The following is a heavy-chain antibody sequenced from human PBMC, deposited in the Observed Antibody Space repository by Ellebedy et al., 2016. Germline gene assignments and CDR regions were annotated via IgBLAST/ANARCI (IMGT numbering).Heavy chain of an antibody. J-gene: IGHJ4*02. Sequence: GGSLRLXCAVSGFTFSSYSMNWVRQAPGKGLEWVSYISSSSSTIYYADSVKGRFTISRDNAKNSLYLQLNSLKDEDTAVYYCARVFWSGYCSDHWGQGTLVTVSS. D-gene: IGHD3-3*01. CDR2: ISSSSSTI. CDR3: ARVFWSGYCSDH. V-gene: IGHV3-48*02. CDR1: GFTFSSYS.